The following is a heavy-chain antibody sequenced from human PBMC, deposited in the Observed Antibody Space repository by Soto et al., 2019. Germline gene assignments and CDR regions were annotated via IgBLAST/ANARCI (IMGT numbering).Heavy chain of an antibody. D-gene: IGHD4-17*01. Sequence: SETLSLTCSVSGASFSSYYWSWIRQPPGKGLEWIGYIYYSGRTNYSPSLKSRVTISVDTSKNQFSLNLSSVTAADTAVYYCARDYGDYLVDYWGQGTLVTVSS. CDR3: ARDYGDYLVDY. CDR2: IYYSGRT. V-gene: IGHV4-59*01. CDR1: GASFSSYY. J-gene: IGHJ4*02.